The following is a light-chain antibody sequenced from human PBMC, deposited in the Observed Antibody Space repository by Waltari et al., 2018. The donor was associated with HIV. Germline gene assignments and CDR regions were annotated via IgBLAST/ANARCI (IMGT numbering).Light chain of an antibody. CDR1: TSDVGGYNY. CDR2: DVT. Sequence: QSALTQPASVSGSPGQSITISCTGTTSDVGGYNYVSWYQQHPGKAPKLIIYDVTKRPSGVSNRFPGSKSGNTASLTISGLQAEDEADYSCSSYTSSSTWVFGGGTKLTVL. CDR3: SSYTSSSTWV. V-gene: IGLV2-14*01. J-gene: IGLJ3*02.